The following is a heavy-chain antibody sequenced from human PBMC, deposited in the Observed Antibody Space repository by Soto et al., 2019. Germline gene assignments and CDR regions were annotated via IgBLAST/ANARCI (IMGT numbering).Heavy chain of an antibody. Sequence: EVQLVESGGGLVKPGGSLRLSCAASGFTFSSYSMNWVCQAPGKGLEWVSSISSSSSYIYYADSVKGRFTISRDNAKNSLYLQMNSLRAEDTAVYYCARDQYHYDIYGGFDYWGQGTLVTVSS. CDR2: ISSSSSYI. J-gene: IGHJ4*02. CDR3: ARDQYHYDIYGGFDY. CDR1: GFTFSSYS. D-gene: IGHD3-9*01. V-gene: IGHV3-21*01.